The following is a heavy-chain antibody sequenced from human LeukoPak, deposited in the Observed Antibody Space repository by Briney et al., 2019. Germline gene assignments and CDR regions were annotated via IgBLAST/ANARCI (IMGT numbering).Heavy chain of an antibody. J-gene: IGHJ4*02. Sequence: ASVKVSCKASGYTFTGYYMHWVRQVPGQGLEWMGWINPNSGGTNYAQKFQGRVTMTRDTSISTAYMELSRLRSDDTAVYYCARDLRGTVVVVPAAMDYWGQGTLVTVSS. D-gene: IGHD2-2*01. V-gene: IGHV1-2*02. CDR2: INPNSGGT. CDR1: GYTFTGYY. CDR3: ARDLRGTVVVVPAAMDY.